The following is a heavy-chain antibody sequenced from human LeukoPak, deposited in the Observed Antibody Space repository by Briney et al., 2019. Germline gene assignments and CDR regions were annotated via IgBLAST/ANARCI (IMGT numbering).Heavy chain of an antibody. D-gene: IGHD6-25*01. J-gene: IGHJ4*02. CDR2: ISSSGSNK. CDR1: GFTFSDYC. CDR3: ARVSGGDYFDY. V-gene: IGHV3-11*01. Sequence: GGSLRLSCAASGFTFSDYCVNWIRQAPGKGLEWVSYISSSGSNKYYADSVKGRFTISRDNAKNTLYLQMGSLRAEDTAVYYCARVSGGDYFDYWGQGTLVTVPS.